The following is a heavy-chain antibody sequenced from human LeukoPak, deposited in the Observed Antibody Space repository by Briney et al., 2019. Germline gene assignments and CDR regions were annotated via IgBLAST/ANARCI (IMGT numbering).Heavy chain of an antibody. D-gene: IGHD6-13*01. CDR1: GFTFSSYG. V-gene: IGHV3-30*18. CDR3: AKDLGSSWPSFDY. Sequence: GRSLRLSCAASGFTFSSYGMHWVRQAPGKGLEWVAVISYDGSNKHYADSVKGRFTISRDNSKNTLYLQMNSLRAEDTAVYYCAKDLGSSWPSFDYWGQGTLVTVSS. CDR2: ISYDGSNK. J-gene: IGHJ4*02.